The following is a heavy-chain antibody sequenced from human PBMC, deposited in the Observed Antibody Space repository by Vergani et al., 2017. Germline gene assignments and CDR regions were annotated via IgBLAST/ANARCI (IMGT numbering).Heavy chain of an antibody. CDR3: ARADILTGYANWFDP. D-gene: IGHD3-9*01. V-gene: IGHV1-69*13. CDR2: IIPIFGTA. Sequence: QVQLVQSGAEVKTPGSSVKVSCKVSGGTFSSYAISWVRQAPGQGLEWMGRIIPIFGTANYAQKFQGRVTITADESTSTAYMELSSLRSEDTAVYYCARADILTGYANWFDPWGQGTLVTVSS. CDR1: GGTFSSYA. J-gene: IGHJ5*02.